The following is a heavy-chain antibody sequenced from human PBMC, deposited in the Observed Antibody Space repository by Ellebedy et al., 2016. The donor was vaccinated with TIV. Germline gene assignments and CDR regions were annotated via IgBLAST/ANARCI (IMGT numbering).Heavy chain of an antibody. CDR2: VYYSGRP. J-gene: IGHJ4*02. D-gene: IGHD3-9*01. CDR3: ARIDSWQPIDD. Sequence: MPSETLSLTCGVSGGSVSTTKYYWAWIRQPPGKGLEWIGSVYYSGRPYYNPSFKSRVTLSADTSKNHFSLNLTSVTAADTAVYYCARIDSWQPIDDWGQGILVTVSS. V-gene: IGHV4-39*02. CDR1: GGSVSTTKYY.